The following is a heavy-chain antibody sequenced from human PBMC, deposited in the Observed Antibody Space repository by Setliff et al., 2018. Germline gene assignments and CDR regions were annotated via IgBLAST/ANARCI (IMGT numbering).Heavy chain of an antibody. Sequence: PSETLSLTCTVSSGSISSDNYYWGWIRQPPGKGLEWIGTPSYNGNAYYTPSPKSRVTISIDTSKNQFSLKLSSVTAADTAVYYCARHTIAMSTIISYFDYWGQGTLVTVSS. D-gene: IGHD3-10*01. CDR2: PSYNGNA. CDR3: ARHTIAMSTIISYFDY. J-gene: IGHJ4*02. CDR1: SGSISSDNYY. V-gene: IGHV4-39*01.